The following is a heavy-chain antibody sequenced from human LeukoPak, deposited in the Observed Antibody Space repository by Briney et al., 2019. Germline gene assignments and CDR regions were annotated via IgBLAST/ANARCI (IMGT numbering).Heavy chain of an antibody. Sequence: SQTLSLTCSVSGGSTNSGGFHWSWIRQHPGRGLEWIGHISHSGTTNYNPSHKSRVTISVDTSKNQFSLNLTSVTAADTAVYYCARDGALYDLPQSTQRAFRPREYYYYYYMDVWGKGTTVTVSS. CDR1: GGSTNSGGFH. CDR2: ISHSGTT. CDR3: ARDGALYDLPQSTQRAFRPREYYYYYYMDV. J-gene: IGHJ6*03. D-gene: IGHD3-3*01. V-gene: IGHV4-31*03.